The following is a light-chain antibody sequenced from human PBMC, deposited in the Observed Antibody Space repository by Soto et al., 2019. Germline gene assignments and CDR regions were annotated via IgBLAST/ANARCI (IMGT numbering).Light chain of an antibody. CDR1: QSVLYTSNNKNY. CDR2: WAS. V-gene: IGKV4-1*01. CDR3: QQYYSSPHT. Sequence: DIVMTQSPDSLAVSLGERATINCKSGQSVLYTSNNKNYLAWYQQKPGQPPKLLIYWASTRESGVPDRFSGSGSGTDFTLTISSLQAEDVAVYYCQQYYSSPHTFGQGTKLEIK. J-gene: IGKJ2*01.